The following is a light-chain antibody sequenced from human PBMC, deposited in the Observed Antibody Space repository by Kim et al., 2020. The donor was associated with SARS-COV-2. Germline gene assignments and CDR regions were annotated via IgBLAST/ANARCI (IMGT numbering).Light chain of an antibody. Sequence: ELTQPPSASATPGQTVTISCSGGNSNIGNNTVNWYQQLPGSAPKMLIYSNTYRPSGVTDRFSGSKSGTSASLALSGLQSADEADYYCAAWDDSLSAWVFGGGTQLTVL. CDR2: SNT. V-gene: IGLV1-44*01. J-gene: IGLJ3*02. CDR1: NSNIGNNT. CDR3: AAWDDSLSAWV.